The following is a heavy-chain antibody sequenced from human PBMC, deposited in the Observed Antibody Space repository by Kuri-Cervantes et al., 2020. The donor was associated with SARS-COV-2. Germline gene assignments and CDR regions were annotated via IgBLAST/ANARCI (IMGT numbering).Heavy chain of an antibody. J-gene: IGHJ5*02. CDR1: GFTVSSNY. CDR3: ARLIHVAAVPDP. Sequence: GGSLRLSRAASGFTVSSNYMSWVRQAPGKGLEWVSVIYSGGSTYYADSVKGRFTISRDNSKNTLYLQMNSLRAEDTAVYYCARLIHVAAVPDPWGQGTLVTVSS. V-gene: IGHV3-53*01. CDR2: IYSGGST. D-gene: IGHD2-21*02.